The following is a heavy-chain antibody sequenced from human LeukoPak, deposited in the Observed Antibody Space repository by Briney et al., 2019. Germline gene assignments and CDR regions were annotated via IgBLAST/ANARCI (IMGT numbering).Heavy chain of an antibody. Sequence: SCKASGYTFTGYYMHWVRQAPGKGLEWVAFIRYDGSNKYYADSVKGRFTISRDNSKNTLYLQMNSLRAEDTAVYYCAKDSWGVSDYWGQGTLVTVSS. D-gene: IGHD5/OR15-5a*01. CDR3: AKDSWGVSDY. CDR1: GYTFTGYY. V-gene: IGHV3-30*02. J-gene: IGHJ4*02. CDR2: IRYDGSNK.